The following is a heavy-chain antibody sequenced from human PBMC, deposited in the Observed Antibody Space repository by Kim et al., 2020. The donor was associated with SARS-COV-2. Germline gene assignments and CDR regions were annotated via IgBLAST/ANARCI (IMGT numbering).Heavy chain of an antibody. Sequence: GGSLRLSCAASGFTFGGYGMHWVRQAPGKGLEWVSGINWNSGTIGYADSVKGRFTISRDNAKNSLYLQMNSLRAEDTAVYYCARDKTTSSHLDYWGQGT. CDR3: ARDKTTSSHLDY. CDR1: GFTFGGYG. J-gene: IGHJ4*02. CDR2: INWNSGTI. D-gene: IGHD2-2*01. V-gene: IGHV3-9*01.